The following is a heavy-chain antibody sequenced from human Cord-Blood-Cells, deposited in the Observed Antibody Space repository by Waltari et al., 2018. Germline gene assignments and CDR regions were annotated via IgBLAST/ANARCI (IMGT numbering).Heavy chain of an antibody. CDR1: GFTFDDYA. D-gene: IGHD3-22*01. J-gene: IGHJ4*02. CDR3: AKGGGPYYYDSSGSDY. V-gene: IGHV3-9*01. CDR2: ICWNSGSI. Sequence: EVQLVESGGGLVQPGRSLRLSCAASGFTFDDYAMHWVRQAPGKGLEWVSGICWNSGSIGYADSVKGRFTISRDNAKNSLYLQMNSLRAEDTALYYCAKGGGPYYYDSSGSDYWGQGTLVTVSS.